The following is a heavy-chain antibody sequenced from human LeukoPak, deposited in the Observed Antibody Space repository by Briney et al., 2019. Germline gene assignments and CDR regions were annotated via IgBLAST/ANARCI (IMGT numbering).Heavy chain of an antibody. Sequence: GRSLRLSCAASGITFRSYGMHWVRQAPGKGLEWVAVISYDGSHKYYADSVKGRFSISRDNSRNTLYLQMNSLRADDTAVYYCAKGARGDTVTSILGLNWFDPWGQGTLVTVSS. V-gene: IGHV3-30*18. CDR3: AKGARGDTVTSILGLNWFDP. CDR2: ISYDGSHK. J-gene: IGHJ5*02. CDR1: GITFRSYG. D-gene: IGHD4-17*01.